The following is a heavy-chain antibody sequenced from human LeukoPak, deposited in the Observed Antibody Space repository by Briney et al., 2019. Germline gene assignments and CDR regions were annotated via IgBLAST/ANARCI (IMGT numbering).Heavy chain of an antibody. CDR2: ISYDGSNK. D-gene: IGHD1-26*01. CDR1: GFTFSSYG. CDR3: AKDGGGVWELTTQADYGMDV. J-gene: IGHJ6*02. V-gene: IGHV3-30*18. Sequence: GRSLRLSCAASGFTFSSYGMHWVRQAPGKGLEWVAVISYDGSNKYYADSVKGRFTISRDNSKNTLYLQMNSLRAEETAVCYCAKDGGGVWELTTQADYGMDVWGQGTTVTVSS.